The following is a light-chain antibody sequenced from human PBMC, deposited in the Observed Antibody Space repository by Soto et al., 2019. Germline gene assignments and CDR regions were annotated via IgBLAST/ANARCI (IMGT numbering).Light chain of an antibody. J-gene: IGKJ1*01. CDR3: QQTYIAPTWT. CDR2: AAS. V-gene: IGKV1-39*01. Sequence: DIQTTQSPPSLSASVGDRVTITCRTSDNIAKYLNWYQQKRGQATKVLIVAASNLQSGVPTRCSGSGFGTDFTLTIDNVQPEDFATYYCQQTYIAPTWTVGQVTNVEMK. CDR1: DNIAKY.